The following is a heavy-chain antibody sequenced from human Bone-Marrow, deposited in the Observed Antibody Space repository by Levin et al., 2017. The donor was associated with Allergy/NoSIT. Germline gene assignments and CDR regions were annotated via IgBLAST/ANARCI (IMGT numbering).Heavy chain of an antibody. J-gene: IGHJ4*02. CDR1: GGSISSGGYS. CDR3: ARVRDSSGYYPFDY. D-gene: IGHD3-22*01. V-gene: IGHV4-30-2*01. Sequence: SETLSLTCAVSGGSISSGGYSWSWIRQPPGKGLEWIGYIYHSGSTYYNPSLKSRVTISVDRSKNQFSLKLSSVTAADTAVYYCARVRDSSGYYPFDYWGQGTLVTVSS. CDR2: IYHSGST.